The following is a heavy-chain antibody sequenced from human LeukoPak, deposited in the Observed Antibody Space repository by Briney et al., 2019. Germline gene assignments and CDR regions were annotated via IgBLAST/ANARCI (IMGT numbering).Heavy chain of an antibody. V-gene: IGHV4-59*01. CDR3: ARDGDGYTPNFDY. J-gene: IGHJ4*02. D-gene: IGHD5-24*01. CDR1: GGSISSYY. Sequence: SETLSLTCTVSGGSISSYYWSWIRQPPGKGLEWIGYIYYSGSTNYNPSLKSRVTISVDTSENQFSLKLSSVTVAGTAVYYCARDGDGYTPNFDYWGQGTLVTVSS. CDR2: IYYSGST.